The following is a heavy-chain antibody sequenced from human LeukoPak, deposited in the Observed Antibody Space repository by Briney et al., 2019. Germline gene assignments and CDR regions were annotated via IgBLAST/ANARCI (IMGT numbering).Heavy chain of an antibody. V-gene: IGHV4-39*07. J-gene: IGHJ4*02. Sequence: PSETLSLTCTVSGGSISSSSYYWGWIRQPPGKGLEWIGSIYYSGSTYYNPSLKSRVTISVDTSKNQFSLKLSSVTAADTAVYYCARGDYYGSGSYYNPFDYWGQGTLVTVSS. CDR3: ARGDYYGSGSYYNPFDY. CDR1: GGSISSSSYY. D-gene: IGHD3-10*01. CDR2: IYYSGST.